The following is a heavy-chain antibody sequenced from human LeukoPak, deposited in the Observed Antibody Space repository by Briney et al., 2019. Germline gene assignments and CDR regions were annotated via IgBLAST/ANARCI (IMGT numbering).Heavy chain of an antibody. CDR1: GYTFTKYG. J-gene: IGHJ4*02. V-gene: IGHV1-18*01. CDR3: ARGDDYGDYWGLY. CDR2: ISTYNGNT. Sequence: ASVKVSCKASGYTFTKYGITWVRQAPGQRLEWMGWISTYNGNTNYAQKLQGRVTMTTDTSTSTAYMELRSLISDDAAVYYCARGDDYGDYWGLYWGQGTLVTVSS. D-gene: IGHD4-17*01.